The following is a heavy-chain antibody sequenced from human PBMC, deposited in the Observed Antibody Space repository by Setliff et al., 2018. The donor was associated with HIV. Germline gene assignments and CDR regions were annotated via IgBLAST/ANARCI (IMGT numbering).Heavy chain of an antibody. CDR3: ARYNFRRCYWDYFDY. J-gene: IGHJ4*02. D-gene: IGHD3-3*01. V-gene: IGHV2-26*01. CDR2: IFPNDEK. Sequence: GSGPTLVNPTETLTLTCTVSGFSLSNTRMGVSWIRQPPGKALEWLAHIFPNDEKSYSASLKSRVTISEDTSKSQVVLTMTNMDPLDTATYFCARYNFRRCYWDYFDYWGQGTQVTVSS. CDR1: GFSLSNTRMG.